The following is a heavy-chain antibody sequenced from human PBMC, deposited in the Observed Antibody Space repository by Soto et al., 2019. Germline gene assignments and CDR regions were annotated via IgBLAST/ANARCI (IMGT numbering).Heavy chain of an antibody. CDR3: ARGQYCLTGRCFPNWFDS. V-gene: IGHV4-30-4*01. Sequence: TLSLNCSVSGDSISTVDYFWAWICQPPGQALEYIGYIYKSTTTYYNPSFESRVAISLDTSKSQFSLNVTSVTAADTAVYFCARGQYCLTGRCFPNWFDSWGQGTLVTVS. CDR2: IYKSTTT. CDR1: GDSISTVDYF. D-gene: IGHD2-15*01. J-gene: IGHJ5*01.